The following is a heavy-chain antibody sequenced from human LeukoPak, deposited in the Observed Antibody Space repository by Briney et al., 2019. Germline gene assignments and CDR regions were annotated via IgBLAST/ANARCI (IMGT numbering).Heavy chain of an antibody. D-gene: IGHD5/OR15-5a*01. CDR2: IYYSGGT. J-gene: IGHJ3*02. CDR3: ARALEVVVSTTAFDI. Sequence: SETLSLTCAVSGGSISSGGYSWSWIRQPPGKGLEWIGYIYYSGGTYYNPSLKSRVTISVDTSKNQFSLKLSSVTAADTAVYYCARALEVVVSTTAFDIWGQGTMVTVSS. CDR1: GGSISSGGYS. V-gene: IGHV4-31*11.